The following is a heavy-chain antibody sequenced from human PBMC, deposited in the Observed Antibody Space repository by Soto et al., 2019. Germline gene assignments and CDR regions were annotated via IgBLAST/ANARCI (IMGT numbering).Heavy chain of an antibody. J-gene: IGHJ4*02. Sequence: QVQLQESGPRLMKPSETLSLTCTVASGSISSYYWSWLRQPPGTGLEWMGNVYYSWTTNYNSSLTTPVKRRISPSKNQFSIPLTSVTAADTAVYYCARTPFYDFGLATHLYYFDFWDQGALVTVSS. D-gene: IGHD3-16*01. V-gene: IGHV4-59*13. CDR2: VYYSWTT. CDR1: SGSISSYY. CDR3: ARTPFYDFGLATHLYYFDF.